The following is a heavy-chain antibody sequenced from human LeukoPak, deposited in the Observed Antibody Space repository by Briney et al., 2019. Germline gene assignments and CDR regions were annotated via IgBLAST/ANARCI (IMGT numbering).Heavy chain of an antibody. CDR1: GGTFSSYA. Sequence: ASVKVSCKASGGTFSSYAISWVRQAPGQGLEWMGRIIPILGIANYAQKFQGRVTITADKSTSTAYMELSSLRSEDTAVYYCARAFGWNYRLDYFDYWGQGTLVTVSS. J-gene: IGHJ4*02. CDR2: IIPILGIA. CDR3: ARAFGWNYRLDYFDY. V-gene: IGHV1-69*04. D-gene: IGHD1-7*01.